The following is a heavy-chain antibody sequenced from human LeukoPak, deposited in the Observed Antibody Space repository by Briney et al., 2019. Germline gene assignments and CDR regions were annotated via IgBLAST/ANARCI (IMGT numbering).Heavy chain of an antibody. J-gene: IGHJ4*02. CDR1: GGSISSYY. CDR3: ASLSTEWLVLRGGFDY. V-gene: IGHV4-59*01. CDR2: IYYSGST. Sequence: SETLSLTCTVSGGSISSYYWSWIRQPPGKGLEWIGYIYYSGSTNYNPSLKSRVTISVDTSKNQFSLKLSSVTAADTAVYYCASLSTEWLVLRGGFDYWGQGTLVTVSS. D-gene: IGHD6-19*01.